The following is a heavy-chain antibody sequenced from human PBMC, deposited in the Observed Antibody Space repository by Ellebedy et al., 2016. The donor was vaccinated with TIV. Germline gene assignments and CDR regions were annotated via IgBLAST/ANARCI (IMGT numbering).Heavy chain of an antibody. CDR1: RYTFTSYY. CDR2: INPSGGST. CDR3: ARDGDIVVVPAAGLFDY. J-gene: IGHJ4*02. D-gene: IGHD2-2*01. Sequence: ASVKVSXKASRYTFTSYYMHWVRQAPGQGLEWMGIINPSGGSTSYAQKFQGRVTMTRDTSTSTVYMELSSLRSEDTAVYYCARDGDIVVVPAAGLFDYWGQGTLVTVSS. V-gene: IGHV1-46*01.